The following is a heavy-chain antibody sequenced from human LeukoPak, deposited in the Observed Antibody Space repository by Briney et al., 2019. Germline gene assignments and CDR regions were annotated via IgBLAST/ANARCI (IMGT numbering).Heavy chain of an antibody. CDR2: ISGSGGST. CDR1: GFTFSSYA. CDR3: AKVPRWGAAAGTIDY. D-gene: IGHD6-13*01. J-gene: IGHJ4*02. V-gene: IGHV3-23*01. Sequence: PGGSLRLSCAASGFTFSSYAMSWVRQAPGKGLEWVSAISGSGGSTYYADSVKGRFTISRDNSKNTLYLQMNGLRAEDTAVYYCAKVPRWGAAAGTIDYWGQGTLVTVSS.